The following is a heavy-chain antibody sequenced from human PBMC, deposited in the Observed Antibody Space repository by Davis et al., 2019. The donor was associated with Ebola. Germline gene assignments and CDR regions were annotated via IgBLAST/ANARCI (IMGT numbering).Heavy chain of an antibody. CDR2: ISYDGSNK. D-gene: IGHD3-16*02. J-gene: IGHJ6*02. CDR3: ARDGHIMITFGGVIEDYYYYYYGMDV. CDR1: GFTFSSYG. V-gene: IGHV3-30*03. Sequence: GESLKISCAASGFTFSSYGMHWVRQAPGKGLEWVAVISYDGSNKYYADSVKGRFTISRDNSKNTLYLQMNSLRAEDTAVYYCARDGHIMITFGGVIEDYYYYYYGMDVWGQGTTVTVSS.